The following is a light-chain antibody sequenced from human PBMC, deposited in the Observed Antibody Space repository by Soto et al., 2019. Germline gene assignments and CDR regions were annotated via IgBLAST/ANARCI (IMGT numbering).Light chain of an antibody. V-gene: IGLV1-47*02. Sequence: QSVLTQPPSASGTPGQRVTISCSGSSSNIGRNYVFWYQQVPGAAPKLLIYHNNQRPSGVPDRFSGSKSGTSASLAISGLRSEDEADYYGATWDDSLLSVVFGGGTKLTVL. CDR3: ATWDDSLLSVV. CDR1: SSNIGRNY. J-gene: IGLJ2*01. CDR2: HNN.